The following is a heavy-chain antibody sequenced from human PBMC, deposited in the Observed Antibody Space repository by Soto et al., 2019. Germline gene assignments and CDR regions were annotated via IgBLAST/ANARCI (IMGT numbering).Heavy chain of an antibody. Sequence: QVQLVQSGAEVKKPGSSVKVSCKASGGTFSRYAISWVRQAPGQGLEWMGGIISIFGTADYTQKFQGRVTITADESTSTAYMELRSLRSEDTAVYYCALHYGSGSNYYYYGMDVWGQGTTVTVSS. J-gene: IGHJ6*02. CDR1: GGTFSRYA. D-gene: IGHD3-10*01. CDR3: ALHYGSGSNYYYYGMDV. V-gene: IGHV1-69*12. CDR2: IISIFGTA.